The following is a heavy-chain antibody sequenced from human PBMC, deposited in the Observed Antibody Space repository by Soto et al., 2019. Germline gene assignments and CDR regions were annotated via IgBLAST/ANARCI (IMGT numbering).Heavy chain of an antibody. CDR2: INNSSSYI. V-gene: IGHV3-21*06. Sequence: GSLRLSCAASGFTFSSYSMNWVRQAPGKGLEWVSPINNSSSYIYYADSVKGRFTISRDNAKNSLYLQINSLRGEDTDVYYCATAGSYRLDAWGQGSLVTVSS. CDR3: ATAGSYRLDA. D-gene: IGHD3-16*02. CDR1: GFTFSSYS. J-gene: IGHJ1*01.